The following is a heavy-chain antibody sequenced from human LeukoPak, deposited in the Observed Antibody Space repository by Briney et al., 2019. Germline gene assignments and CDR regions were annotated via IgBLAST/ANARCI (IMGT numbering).Heavy chain of an antibody. CDR1: GYTFPNYG. D-gene: IGHD4-23*01. Sequence: ASVTVSFMASGYTFPNYGISWVRQAPGQGLAWMGWISAYNGNTNYAQKLQGRVTMTTDTSTSTAYMELRSLRSDDTAVYYCYLTGVTPFDYWGQGTLVTVSS. CDR3: YLTGVTPFDY. J-gene: IGHJ4*02. CDR2: ISAYNGNT. V-gene: IGHV1-18*01.